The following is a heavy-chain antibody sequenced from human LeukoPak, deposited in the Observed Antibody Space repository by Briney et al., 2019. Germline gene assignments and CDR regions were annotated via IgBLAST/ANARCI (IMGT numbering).Heavy chain of an antibody. V-gene: IGHV3-21*01. CDR1: GFTFSSYS. CDR2: ISSSSSYI. J-gene: IGHJ4*02. D-gene: IGHD3-22*01. Sequence: PGGSLRLYCAASGFTFSSYSMNWVRQAPGKGLEWVSSISSSSSYIYYADSVKGRFTISRDNAKNSLYLQMNSLRAEDTAVYYCARISSYYYASSGYLDYWGQGTLVTVSS. CDR3: ARISSYYYASSGYLDY.